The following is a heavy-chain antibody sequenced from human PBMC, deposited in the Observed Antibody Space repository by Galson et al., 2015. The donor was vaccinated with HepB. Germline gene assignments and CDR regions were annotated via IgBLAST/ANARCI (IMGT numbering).Heavy chain of an antibody. V-gene: IGHV3-64D*06. CDR1: GFTFSSYA. CDR3: VKGSGSYPNGMDV. J-gene: IGHJ6*02. D-gene: IGHD3-10*01. CDR2: ISSNGGST. Sequence: SLRLSCAASGFTFSSYAMHWVRQAPGKGLEYVSAISSNGGSTYYADSVKGRFTISRDNSKNTLYLQMSSLRAEDTAVYYCVKGSGSYPNGMDVWGQGTTVTVSS.